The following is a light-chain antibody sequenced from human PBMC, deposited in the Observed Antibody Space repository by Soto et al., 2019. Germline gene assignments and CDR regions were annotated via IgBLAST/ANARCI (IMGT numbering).Light chain of an antibody. CDR1: QSVSSY. Sequence: EILLIQSPATRSLSPGERATHSCRASQSVSSYLAWYQQKPGQAPRLLIYDASNRATGIPARFSGSGSGTDFTLTISSLEPEDFAVYYCQQRSNWPPITFGQGPDWRL. CDR3: QQRSNWPPIT. V-gene: IGKV3-11*01. CDR2: DAS. J-gene: IGKJ5*01.